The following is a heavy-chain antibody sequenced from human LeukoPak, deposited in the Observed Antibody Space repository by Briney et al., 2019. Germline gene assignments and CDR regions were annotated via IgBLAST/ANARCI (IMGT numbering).Heavy chain of an antibody. J-gene: IGHJ4*01. CDR2: IYSGGTT. D-gene: IGHD1-26*01. Sequence: GGSLRLSCAASGFTVSSNYMNWVRQAPGKGLEWVSVIYSGGTTYYADSVKGRFTISRDNSKNTLYLQMNSLRAEDTAVYYCPSGLVGAYFDYWGQGTLVTVSS. V-gene: IGHV3-53*01. CDR1: GFTVSSNY. CDR3: PSGLVGAYFDY.